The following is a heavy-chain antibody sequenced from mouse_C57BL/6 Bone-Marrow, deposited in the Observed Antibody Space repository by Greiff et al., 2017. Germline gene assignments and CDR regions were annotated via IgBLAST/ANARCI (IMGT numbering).Heavy chain of an antibody. J-gene: IGHJ3*01. CDR3: ARRRAY. CDR1: GYTFTSYW. Sequence: QVQLQQPGAELVKPGASVKMSCKASGYTFTSYWITWVKQRPGQGLEWIGDIYPGSGSTNYNEKFKSKATLTVETSSSTAYTQLSSLTSEDSAVYYCARRRAYWGQGTLVTVSA. V-gene: IGHV1-55*01. CDR2: IYPGSGST.